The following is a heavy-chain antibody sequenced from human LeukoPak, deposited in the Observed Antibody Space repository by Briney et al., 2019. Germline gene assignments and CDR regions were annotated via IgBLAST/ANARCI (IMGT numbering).Heavy chain of an antibody. D-gene: IGHD3-10*01. Sequence: PGGSLRLSCAASGFTFSNYAMNWVRQAPGKGLEWVSSISSGSGYISYADSVKGRFTISRDNAKNSLYLQMNSLRAEDTAVYYCARNSGSLDVWGQGTTVTVSS. CDR2: ISSGSGYI. CDR3: ARNSGSLDV. CDR1: GFTFSNYA. J-gene: IGHJ6*02. V-gene: IGHV3-21*01.